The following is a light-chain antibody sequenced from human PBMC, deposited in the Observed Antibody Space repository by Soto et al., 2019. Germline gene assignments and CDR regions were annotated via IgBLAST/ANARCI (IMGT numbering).Light chain of an antibody. J-gene: IGKJ4*01. Sequence: EIVMTQSPATLSVSPGERATLSCRASHSVSSRLAWYQQKPGQAPRLLIYGASTRTTGLPARFSGSGSGTECTLTISSLQSEDFAVYYCQHYTNCPLTFGGGTKVEIK. CDR2: GAS. CDR3: QHYTNCPLT. CDR1: HSVSSR. V-gene: IGKV3-15*01.